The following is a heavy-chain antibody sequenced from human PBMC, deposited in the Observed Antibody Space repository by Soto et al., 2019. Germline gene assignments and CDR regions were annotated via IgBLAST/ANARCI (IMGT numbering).Heavy chain of an antibody. V-gene: IGHV1-18*01. J-gene: IGHJ4*02. CDR1: GYSFATSG. D-gene: IGHD2-2*01. CDR3: AIYHLELFRFDY. Sequence: QVKLVQSGTEVKKPGASIKVSCKASGYSFATSGMTWVRQAPGQGLEWMGWISVYNGNTNYAQQFQGRVTMTTDTSTSTAYMELRSLRSDDTAMYFCAIYHLELFRFDYWGQGTLVTVSS. CDR2: ISVYNGNT.